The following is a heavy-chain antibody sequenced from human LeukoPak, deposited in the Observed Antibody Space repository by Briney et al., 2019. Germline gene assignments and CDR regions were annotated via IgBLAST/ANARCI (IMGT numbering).Heavy chain of an antibody. D-gene: IGHD3-10*01. Sequence: PGGSLRLSCVASGFTFSSHWMSWVRQAPGKGLEWVASIKEDGSEKYYVDSVKGRFTISRDNAENSLYLQMNSLRAEDTAVYYCARDLIPYGSGSYYFDYWGQGTLVTVSS. V-gene: IGHV3-7*01. CDR3: ARDLIPYGSGSYYFDY. CDR1: GFTFSSHW. J-gene: IGHJ4*02. CDR2: IKEDGSEK.